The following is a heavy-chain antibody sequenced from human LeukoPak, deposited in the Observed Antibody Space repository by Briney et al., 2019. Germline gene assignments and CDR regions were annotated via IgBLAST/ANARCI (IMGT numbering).Heavy chain of an antibody. J-gene: IGHJ4*02. CDR3: AREIERYDSSRYYSCYFDY. CDR1: GVTVSSNY. CDR2: IYNSGST. D-gene: IGHD3-22*01. V-gene: IGHV3-53*01. Sequence: GSLRLSCAASGVTVSSNYMSWVRQAPGKGLEWVSDIYNSGSTYYADSLKGRVTISRDSSKNTMYLQMNSLRAEDTAVYYCAREIERYDSSRYYSCYFDYWGQGTLVNVSS.